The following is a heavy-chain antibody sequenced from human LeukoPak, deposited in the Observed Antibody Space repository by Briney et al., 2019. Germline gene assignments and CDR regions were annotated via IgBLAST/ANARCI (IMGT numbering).Heavy chain of an antibody. CDR1: GFTVSSNY. D-gene: IGHD1-1*01. Sequence: GVLRLSCAASGFTVSSNYMSWVRQAPGKGLEWVSIIYSGGSTFYADSVKGRFTISRDNSKNTLYLQMNSLRAEDTAVYYCAKGTGTTSFFNSQDYWGQGTLVTVSS. CDR3: AKGTGTTSFFNSQDY. CDR2: IYSGGST. V-gene: IGHV3-53*01. J-gene: IGHJ4*02.